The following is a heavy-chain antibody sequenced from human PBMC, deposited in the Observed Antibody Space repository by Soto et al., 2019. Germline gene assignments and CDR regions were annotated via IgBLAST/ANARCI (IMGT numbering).Heavy chain of an antibody. CDR3: ARGQDDYGDSDVWFDP. Sequence: EEQLLEYGGGLVQPGGSLRLSCAASGFSFSSYGMSWVRQAPGKGLEWVSGISGGGDSTYYADSVKGRFTISRDKSKNTLYLQMNSLRAEDTAVYYCARGQDDYGDSDVWFDPWGQGTLVSVSS. J-gene: IGHJ5*02. CDR2: ISGGGDST. V-gene: IGHV3-23*01. CDR1: GFSFSSYG. D-gene: IGHD4-17*01.